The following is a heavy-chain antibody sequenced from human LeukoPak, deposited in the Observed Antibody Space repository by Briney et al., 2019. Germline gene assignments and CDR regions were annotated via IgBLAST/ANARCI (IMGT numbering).Heavy chain of an antibody. Sequence: GGSLRLSCTASGFIFSNYAMTWVSQAPGKGLEWVSTVSASGSATYYADSVKGRFTISRDNSKNTLYLQMNTLRAEDTAVSYCTKRGIAVVGSNCFDPWGQGTLVTVSS. CDR3: TKRGIAVVGSNCFDP. D-gene: IGHD6-13*01. CDR1: GFIFSNYA. J-gene: IGHJ5*02. CDR2: VSASGSAT. V-gene: IGHV3-23*01.